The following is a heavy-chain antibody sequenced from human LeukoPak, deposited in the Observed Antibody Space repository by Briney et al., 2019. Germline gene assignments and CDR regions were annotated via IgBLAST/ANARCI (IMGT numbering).Heavy chain of an antibody. CDR2: ISSDGSST. Sequence: GGSLRLSCAASGFTFRNHWMHWVRQTPGKGLGWVSRISSDGSSTTYADSVKGRFTISRDKAKNTLYLQMNNLRAEDTAMYYCARDQRVTGRPDIDYWGQGTLVIVSS. J-gene: IGHJ4*02. CDR1: GFTFRNHW. V-gene: IGHV3-74*03. D-gene: IGHD6-6*01. CDR3: ARDQRVTGRPDIDY.